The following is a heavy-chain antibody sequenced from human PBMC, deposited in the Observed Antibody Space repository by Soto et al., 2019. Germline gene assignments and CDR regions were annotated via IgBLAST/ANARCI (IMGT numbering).Heavy chain of an antibody. CDR2: INHSGST. CDR1: GGSFSGYY. V-gene: IGHV4-34*01. D-gene: IGHD3-3*01. J-gene: IGHJ5*02. CDR3: ARRRYDFWSGYFINWFDP. Sequence: SETLSLTCAVYGGSFSGYYWSWIRQPPGKGLEWIGEINHSGSTNYNPSLKSRVTISVDASKNQFSLKLSSVTAADTAVYYCARRRYDFWSGYFINWFDPWGQGTLVTVS.